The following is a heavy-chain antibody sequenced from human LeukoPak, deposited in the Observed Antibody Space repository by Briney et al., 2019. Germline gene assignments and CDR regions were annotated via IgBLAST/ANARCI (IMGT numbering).Heavy chain of an antibody. CDR2: FDPEDGET. V-gene: IGHV1-24*01. D-gene: IGHD1-20*01. Sequence: ASVKVSRKVSGYTLTELSMHWVRQAPGKGLEWMGGFDPEDGETIYAQKFQGRVTMTEDTSTDTAYMELSSLRSEDTAVYYCATLTGTTVVDAFDIWGQGTMVTVSS. CDR3: ATLTGTTVVDAFDI. J-gene: IGHJ3*02. CDR1: GYTLTELS.